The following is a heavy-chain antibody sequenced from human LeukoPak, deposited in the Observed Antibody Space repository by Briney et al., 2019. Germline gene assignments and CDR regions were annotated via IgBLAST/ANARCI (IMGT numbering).Heavy chain of an antibody. Sequence: SETLSLTCTVSGGSISSYYWSWIRQPPGKGLEWIGYIYYSGSTTYNPSHKSRVTISVDMSKSQFSLKLTSVTAADTAVYYCARGYSYGNPSGMDVWGQGTTVIVSS. D-gene: IGHD5-18*01. J-gene: IGHJ6*02. CDR2: IYYSGST. CDR1: GGSISSYY. V-gene: IGHV4-59*01. CDR3: ARGYSYGNPSGMDV.